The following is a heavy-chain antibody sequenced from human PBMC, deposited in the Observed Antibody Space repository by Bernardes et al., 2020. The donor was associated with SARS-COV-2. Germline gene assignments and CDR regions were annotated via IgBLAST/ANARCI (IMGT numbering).Heavy chain of an antibody. CDR3: AHRRGGYYYDTSGSAFDH. CDR2: IYRDDDK. Sequence: SGHTLLKPKETLTLTCTFSGFSLTTSAVGVGWIRQPPGEALEWLAVIYRDDDKRYSPSRKSRLTISKDTSKNQVVLTMTNIDPADTATYYCAHRRGGYYYDTSGSAFDHWGQGILVTVSS. V-gene: IGHV2-5*02. CDR1: GFSLTTSAVG. D-gene: IGHD3-22*01. J-gene: IGHJ4*02.